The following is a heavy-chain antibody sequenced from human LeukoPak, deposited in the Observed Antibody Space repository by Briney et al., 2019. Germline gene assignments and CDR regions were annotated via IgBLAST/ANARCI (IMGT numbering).Heavy chain of an antibody. V-gene: IGHV3-7*01. CDR3: ARARYYYGSGSQSHFDY. CDR2: IKQDGSEK. J-gene: IGHJ4*02. CDR1: GFTFSSYW. Sequence: PGGSLRLSCAASGFTFSSYWMSWVRQAPGKGLEWVANIKQDGSEKYYVDSVKGRFTISRDNAKNSLYLQMNSLRAEDTAVYYCARARYYYGSGSQSHFDYWGQGTLVTVSS. D-gene: IGHD3-10*01.